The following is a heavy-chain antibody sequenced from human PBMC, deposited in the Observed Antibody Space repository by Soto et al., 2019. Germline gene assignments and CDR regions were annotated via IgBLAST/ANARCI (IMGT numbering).Heavy chain of an antibody. Sequence: GGSLRLSCAASGLTFRSYAMSWVRQAPGKGLEWVSGINGFGDRTNYADSVKGRFTISRDNSKNTLYLQMNSLRAEDTAVYYCAKNPGYYYDSTGYHFDYWGQGTLVTVSS. D-gene: IGHD3-22*01. J-gene: IGHJ4*02. V-gene: IGHV3-23*01. CDR3: AKNPGYYYDSTGYHFDY. CDR2: INGFGDRT. CDR1: GLTFRSYA.